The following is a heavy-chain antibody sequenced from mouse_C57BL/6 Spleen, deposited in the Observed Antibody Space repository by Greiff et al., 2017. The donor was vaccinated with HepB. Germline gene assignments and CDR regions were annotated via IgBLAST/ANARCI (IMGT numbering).Heavy chain of an antibody. J-gene: IGHJ3*01. CDR2: ISYDGSN. V-gene: IGHV3-6*01. Sequence: EVQLQESGPGLVKPSQSLSLTCSVTGYSITSGYYWNWIRQFPGNKLEWMGYISYDGSNNYNPSLKNRISITRDTSKNQFFLKLNSVTTEDTATYYCAREGNYGSGEFAYWGQGTLVTVSA. D-gene: IGHD1-1*01. CDR1: GYSITSGYY. CDR3: AREGNYGSGEFAY.